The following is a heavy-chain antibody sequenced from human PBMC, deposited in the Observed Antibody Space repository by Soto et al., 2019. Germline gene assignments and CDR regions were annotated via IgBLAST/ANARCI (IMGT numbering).Heavy chain of an antibody. Sequence: EVRLLESGGGLVQPGGSLRLSCAASGFTFSTYAVSWVRQAPGKGLEWVSTIGSGGTTHYADSVKGRFTISRDNSKSTLSLQVNSLRAEDTAVYYCAARGRYYFDYWGQGTLVTVSS. D-gene: IGHD1-26*01. CDR1: GFTFSTYA. CDR2: IGSGGTT. CDR3: AARGRYYFDY. J-gene: IGHJ4*02. V-gene: IGHV3-23*01.